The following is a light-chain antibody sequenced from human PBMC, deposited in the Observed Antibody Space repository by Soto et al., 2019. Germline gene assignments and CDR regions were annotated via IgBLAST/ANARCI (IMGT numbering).Light chain of an antibody. J-gene: IGKJ4*01. CDR2: DAS. CDR3: QQRTNRLLT. Sequence: DIVLTQSPATLSLSPGASATLSCRASQSVGSFLAWYQHKPGQAPRLLIYDASNRAPGIPARFSGSGSGTDFTLTIGSLEPEDFAVYYCQQRTNRLLTFGGGTKVEIK. CDR1: QSVGSF. V-gene: IGKV3-11*01.